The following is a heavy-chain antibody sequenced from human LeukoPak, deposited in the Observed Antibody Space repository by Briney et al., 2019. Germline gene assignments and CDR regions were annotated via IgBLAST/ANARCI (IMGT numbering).Heavy chain of an antibody. CDR3: ARDIPQWELTYYYYGMDV. Sequence: GGSLRLSCAASGFTFSSYAMHWVRQAPGKGLEWVAVISYDGSNKYYADSVKGRFTISRDNSNNTLYLQMNSLRAEDTAVYYCARDIPQWELTYYYYGMDVWGQGTTVTVSS. D-gene: IGHD1-26*01. J-gene: IGHJ6*02. CDR2: ISYDGSNK. V-gene: IGHV3-30-3*01. CDR1: GFTFSSYA.